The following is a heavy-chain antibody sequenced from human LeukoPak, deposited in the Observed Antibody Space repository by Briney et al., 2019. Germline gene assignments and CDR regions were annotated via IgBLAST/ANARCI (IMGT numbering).Heavy chain of an antibody. Sequence: SETLSLTCTVSGGSVSSASYYWTWIRQPPGGGQEWIGYIYYNGNTNYNPSLKSRVTISVDTSKNQFSLKLSSVTAADTAVYYCARDTGYCSAGSCYHNYFDFWGQGTLVTVSS. CDR3: ARDTGYCSAGSCYHNYFDF. CDR1: GGSVSSASYY. V-gene: IGHV4-61*01. J-gene: IGHJ4*02. CDR2: IYYNGNT. D-gene: IGHD2-15*01.